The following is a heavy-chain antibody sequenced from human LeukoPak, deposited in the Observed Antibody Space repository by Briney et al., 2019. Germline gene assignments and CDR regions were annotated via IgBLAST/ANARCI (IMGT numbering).Heavy chain of an antibody. J-gene: IGHJ5*02. V-gene: IGHV1-69*13. CDR1: GGTFSSYA. CDR3: ARVGGCSSTSSYEGWFDP. Sequence: ASVKVSCKASGGTFSSYAISWVRQAPGQGLEWMGGIIPIFGTTNYAQKFQGRVTITADESTSTAYMELSSLRSEDTAVYYCARVGGCSSTSSYEGWFDPWGQGTLVTVSS. CDR2: IIPIFGTT. D-gene: IGHD2-2*01.